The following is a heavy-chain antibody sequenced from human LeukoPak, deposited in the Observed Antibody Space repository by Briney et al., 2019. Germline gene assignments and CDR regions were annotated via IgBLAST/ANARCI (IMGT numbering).Heavy chain of an antibody. Sequence: GGSLRLSCAASGFTFSSYEMNWVRQAPGQGLEWVSYISSSGSTIYYADSVKGRFTISRDNAKNSLYLQMNSLRAEDTAVYYCARGGTLEYFQHWGQGTLVTVSS. CDR1: GFTFSSYE. V-gene: IGHV3-48*03. J-gene: IGHJ1*01. CDR2: ISSSGSTI. CDR3: ARGGTLEYFQH.